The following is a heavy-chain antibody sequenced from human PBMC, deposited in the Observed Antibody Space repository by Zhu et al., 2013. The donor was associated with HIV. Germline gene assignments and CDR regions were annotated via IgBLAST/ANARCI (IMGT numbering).Heavy chain of an antibody. CDR3: ASYCSGGSCYLRGEYYFDY. Sequence: QVQLVQSGAEVKKPGASVKVSCKASGYTFTSYYMHWVRQAPGQGPEWMGIINPSGGSTSYAQKFQGRVTMTRDTSTSTVYMELSSLRSEDTAVYYCASYCSGGSCYLRGEYYFDYWGQGTLVTVSS. D-gene: IGHD2-15*01. CDR2: INPSGGST. V-gene: IGHV1-46*01. J-gene: IGHJ4*02. CDR1: GYTFTSYY.